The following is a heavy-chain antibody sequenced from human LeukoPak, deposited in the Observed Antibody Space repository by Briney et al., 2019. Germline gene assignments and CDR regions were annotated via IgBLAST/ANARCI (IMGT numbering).Heavy chain of an antibody. V-gene: IGHV3-7*01. Sequence: GGSLRLSCVASGFIFSDHYMSWIRQAPGQGLEWVASVNQGGSAIRYVDSVKGRFIISRDNAKNSLSLQMNSLRAEDTAIYYCARLLGEATIYDLWGQGTLVTVSS. CDR2: VNQGGSAI. D-gene: IGHD3-16*01. J-gene: IGHJ5*02. CDR3: ARLLGEATIYDL. CDR1: GFIFSDHY.